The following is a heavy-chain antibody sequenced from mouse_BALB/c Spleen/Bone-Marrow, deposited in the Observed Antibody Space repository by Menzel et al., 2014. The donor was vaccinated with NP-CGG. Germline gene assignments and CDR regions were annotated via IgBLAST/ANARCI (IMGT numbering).Heavy chain of an antibody. CDR1: GYTFTRYV. J-gene: IGHJ4*01. Sequence: EVQLQQSGPELVKPGASVKMSCKASGYTFTRYVMYWVKQKPGQGLEWIGYINPYNDGTKYNEKFKGKATLTSDKSPSTAYMELSSLTSEDSAVYYCARSLLRADYWGQGTSVTVSS. CDR3: ARSLLRADY. V-gene: IGHV1-14*01. CDR2: INPYNDGT. D-gene: IGHD1-1*01.